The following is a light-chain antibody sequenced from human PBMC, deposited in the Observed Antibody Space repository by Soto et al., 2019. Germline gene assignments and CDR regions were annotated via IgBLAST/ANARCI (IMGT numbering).Light chain of an antibody. CDR2: GAS. Sequence: EIVLTQSPGTLSLSPGERATLSCRASQIISSSLAWYQQKPGQAPRLLIFGASSRATGIPDRFSGSGSGTDFTLTISRLEPEDFAVYYCQQYGSSPQTFGQGTKVEI. CDR1: QIISSS. V-gene: IGKV3-20*01. J-gene: IGKJ1*01. CDR3: QQYGSSPQT.